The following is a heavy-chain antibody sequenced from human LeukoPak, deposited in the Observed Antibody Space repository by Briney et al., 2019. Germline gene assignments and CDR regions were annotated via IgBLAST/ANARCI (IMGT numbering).Heavy chain of an antibody. J-gene: IGHJ4*02. D-gene: IGHD6-19*01. CDR1: GFTFSKYS. V-gene: IGHV3-21*04. CDR2: ISRSSSNI. Sequence: PGGSLRLSCAASGFTFSKYSMNWVRQAPGKGLEWVSSISRSSSNIYYADSVKGRFTISRDNAKNSLYLQMNSLRAEDTAVYYCAGGKQGLPPWGDFDYWGQGPLVTVSS. CDR3: AGGKQGLPPWGDFDY.